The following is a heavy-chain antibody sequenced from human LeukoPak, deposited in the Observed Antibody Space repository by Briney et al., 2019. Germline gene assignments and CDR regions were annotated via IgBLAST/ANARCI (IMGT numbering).Heavy chain of an antibody. CDR3: TNSGWSD. V-gene: IGHV3-48*04. CDR1: EFTFSYYN. D-gene: IGHD6-13*01. J-gene: IGHJ4*02. CDR2: ISTSGRTI. Sequence: GGSLRLSCVGSEFTFSYYNMNWVRQAPGKGLEWVSYISTSGRTISYADSVKGRFTISRDNAKNSVYLQMDSLRVEDTAVYYCTNSGWSDWGQGTLVTVSS.